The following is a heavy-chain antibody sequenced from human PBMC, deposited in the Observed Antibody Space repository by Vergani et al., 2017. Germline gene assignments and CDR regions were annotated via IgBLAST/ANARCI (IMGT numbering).Heavy chain of an antibody. Sequence: QLLESGGGLIQPGGSLRLSCAASGFTFNSYAMTWVRQAPGKGLEWVSGINNNGGSTYYADSMKGRFTSSRDNSKNTLYLQMTDLRAEDTATYYCAKVCGSTSCPYGGGAFDVWVHGTMVTVSS. V-gene: IGHV3-23*01. D-gene: IGHD2-2*01. CDR2: INNNGGST. CDR3: AKVCGSTSCPYGGGAFDV. CDR1: GFTFNSYA. J-gene: IGHJ3*01.